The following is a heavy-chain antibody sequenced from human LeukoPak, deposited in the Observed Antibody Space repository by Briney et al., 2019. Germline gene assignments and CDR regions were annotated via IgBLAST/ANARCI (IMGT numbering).Heavy chain of an antibody. Sequence: GRSLRLSCAASRFTFSSYAMHWVRQAPGKGLEWVAVISYDGSNKYYADSVKGRFTISRDNSKNTLYPQMNSLRAEDTAVYYCAREGRAPYTGEGGYYMDVWGKGTTVTVSS. D-gene: IGHD1-14*01. V-gene: IGHV3-30*01. J-gene: IGHJ6*03. CDR3: AREGRAPYTGEGGYYMDV. CDR1: RFTFSSYA. CDR2: ISYDGSNK.